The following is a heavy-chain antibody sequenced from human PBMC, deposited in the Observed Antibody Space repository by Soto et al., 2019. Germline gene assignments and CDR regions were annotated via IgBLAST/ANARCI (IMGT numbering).Heavy chain of an antibody. J-gene: IGHJ5*02. Sequence: QVQLVESGGGVVQPGRSLRLSCAASGFTFSTYGMHWVRQAPGKGLEWVALISYDGSNEEYADSVRGRFSISRDNSKNTLYLQMNSLRAEETAVYYCAKDQVSSGWYKWSWFDPWGQGTLVTVSS. CDR1: GFTFSTYG. CDR3: AKDQVSSGWYKWSWFDP. CDR2: ISYDGSNE. D-gene: IGHD6-19*01. V-gene: IGHV3-30*18.